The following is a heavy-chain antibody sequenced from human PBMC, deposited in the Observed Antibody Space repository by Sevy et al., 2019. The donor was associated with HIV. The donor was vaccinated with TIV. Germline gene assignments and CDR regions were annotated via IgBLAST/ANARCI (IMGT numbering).Heavy chain of an antibody. J-gene: IGHJ4*02. CDR2: ISSSSSYI. CDR3: ARAAYYCSTTSCYIDY. CDR1: GFTFSTYT. D-gene: IGHD2-2*02. V-gene: IGHV3-21*01. Sequence: GGSLRLSCAASGFTFSTYTMNWVRQASGKGLEWVSSISSSSSYIYYADSVKGRFTISRDNAKNSLYLQMNSLRVEDTAVYYCARAAYYCSTTSCYIDYWGQGTLVTVSS.